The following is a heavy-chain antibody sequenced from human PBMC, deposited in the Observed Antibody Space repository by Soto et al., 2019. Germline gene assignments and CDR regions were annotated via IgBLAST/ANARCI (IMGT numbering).Heavy chain of an antibody. V-gene: IGHV1-69*01. Sequence: QGQLVQSGPEVKTVGSSVKLSCKDSGGLFSSFVISWVRQAPGQGLEWLGGILPVFGTTNYPEKFQDRVTITADESTNTAYMELSSLTSGDTAIYYCARGGSPYVWFNEFWGQGTLVTVSS. CDR1: GGLFSSFV. D-gene: IGHD3-16*01. CDR3: ARGGSPYVWFNEF. CDR2: ILPVFGTT. J-gene: IGHJ4*02.